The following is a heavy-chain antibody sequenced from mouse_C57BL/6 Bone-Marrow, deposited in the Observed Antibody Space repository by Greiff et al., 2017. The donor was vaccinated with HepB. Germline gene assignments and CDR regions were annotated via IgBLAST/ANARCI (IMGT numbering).Heavy chain of an antibody. CDR1: GFNIKDDY. V-gene: IGHV14-4*01. D-gene: IGHD1-1*01. J-gene: IGHJ1*03. CDR2: IDPENGDT. Sequence: EVHLVESGAELVRPGASVKLSCTASGFNIKDDYMHWVKQRPEQGLEWIGWIDPENGDTEYASKFQGKATITADTSSNTAYLQLSSLTSEDTAVYYCTPLYYGSSFWYFDVWGTGTTVTVSS. CDR3: TPLYYGSSFWYFDV.